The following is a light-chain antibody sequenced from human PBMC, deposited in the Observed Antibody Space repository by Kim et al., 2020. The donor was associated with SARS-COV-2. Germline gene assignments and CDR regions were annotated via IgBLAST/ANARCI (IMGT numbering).Light chain of an antibody. J-gene: IGLJ1*01. V-gene: IGLV1-40*01. CDR1: SYNIGAGYD. Sequence: VTISCTGSSYNIGAGYDVHWYQQLPGTAPKLLIYGNSNRPSGVPDRFSGSKSGTSASLAITGLHAEDEADYYCQSYDSSLSGSYVFGTGTKVTVL. CDR3: QSYDSSLSGSYV. CDR2: GNS.